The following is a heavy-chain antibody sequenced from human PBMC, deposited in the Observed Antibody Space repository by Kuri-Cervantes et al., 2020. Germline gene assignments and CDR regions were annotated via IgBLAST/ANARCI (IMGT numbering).Heavy chain of an antibody. CDR2: ISGSGGST. Sequence: GGSLRLSCAASGFTFSSYAMSWVRQAPGKGLEWVSAISGSGGSTYYADSVKGRFTISRDNSKNTLYLQMNSLRAEDTAVYYGAKDNGREPYSDYWGQGTLVTVSS. D-gene: IGHD1-26*01. J-gene: IGHJ4*02. CDR3: AKDNGREPYSDY. V-gene: IGHV3-23*01. CDR1: GFTFSSYA.